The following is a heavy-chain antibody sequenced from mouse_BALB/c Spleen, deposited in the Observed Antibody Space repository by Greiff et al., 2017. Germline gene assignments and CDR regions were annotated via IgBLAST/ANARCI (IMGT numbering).Heavy chain of an antibody. CDR1: GFSLTGYG. J-gene: IGHJ1*01. CDR2: IWGDGST. V-gene: IGHV2-6-7*01. CDR3: ARERDSPYRYDSYWYFDV. D-gene: IGHD2-14*01. Sequence: QVQLKQSGPGLVAPSQSLSITCTVSGFSLTGYGVNWVRQPPGKGLEWLGMIWGDGSTDYNSALKSRLSISKDNSKSQVFLKMNSLQTDDTARYYCARERDSPYRYDSYWYFDVWGAGTTVTVSS.